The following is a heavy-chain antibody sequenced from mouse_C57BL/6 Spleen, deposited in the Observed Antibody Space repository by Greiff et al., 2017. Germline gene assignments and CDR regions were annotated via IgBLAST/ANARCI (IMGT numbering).Heavy chain of an antibody. CDR3: ARHSSGYVDYAMDY. Sequence: EVKVVESGGDLVKPGGSLKLSCAASGFTFSSYGMSWVRQTPGKRLEWVATISSGGSYTYYPDSVKGRFTISRDNAKNTLYLQMSSLKSEDTSMCYCARHSSGYVDYAMDYRGHGTSVTVSS. CDR2: ISSGGSYT. J-gene: IGHJ4*01. V-gene: IGHV5-6*01. D-gene: IGHD3-2*02. CDR1: GFTFSSYG.